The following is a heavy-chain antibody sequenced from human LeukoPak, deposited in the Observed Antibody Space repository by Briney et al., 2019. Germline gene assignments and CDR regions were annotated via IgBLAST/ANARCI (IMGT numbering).Heavy chain of an antibody. D-gene: IGHD2-2*01. Sequence: GRSLRLSCAASGFTFSSFSIHWVRQAPGKGLEWLAVILYDGSTQYYADSVRGRFTASRDNSKDTLYLQMTSLRVEDTAVYYCARVDCRSTSCSPFDYWGQGTLVTVSS. J-gene: IGHJ4*02. CDR3: ARVDCRSTSCSPFDY. V-gene: IGHV3-30*04. CDR1: GFTFSSFS. CDR2: ILYDGSTQ.